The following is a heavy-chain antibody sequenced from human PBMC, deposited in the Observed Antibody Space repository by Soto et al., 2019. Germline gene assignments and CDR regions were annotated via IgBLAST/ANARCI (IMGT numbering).Heavy chain of an antibody. Sequence: ASVKVSCKASGYTFTSYGISWVRQAPGQGLEWMGWISAYNGNTNYAQKLQGRVTMTTDTSTSTAYMELRSLRSDDTAVYYCAREISRYCSGGRRGPLDFPAQGTMV. CDR2: ISAYNGNT. D-gene: IGHD2-15*01. CDR1: GYTFTSYG. V-gene: IGHV1-18*01. CDR3: AREISRYCSGGRRGPLDF. J-gene: IGHJ4*02.